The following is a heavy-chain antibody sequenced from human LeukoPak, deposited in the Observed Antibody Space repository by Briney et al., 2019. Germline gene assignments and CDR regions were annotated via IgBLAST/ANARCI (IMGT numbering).Heavy chain of an antibody. J-gene: IGHJ3*01. Sequence: GGSLRLSCAASGFTISSYAMSWVRQAPGKELEWVSGIGINGGSTYYADFVKGRFIISRDNSKNTLYLQMNSLRAEDTALYYCAKRPHGFDVWGQGTKVTVSS. V-gene: IGHV3-23*01. CDR1: GFTISSYA. CDR3: AKRPHGFDV. CDR2: IGINGGST.